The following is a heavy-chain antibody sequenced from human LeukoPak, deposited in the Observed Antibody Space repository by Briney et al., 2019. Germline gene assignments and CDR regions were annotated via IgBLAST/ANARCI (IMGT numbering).Heavy chain of an antibody. Sequence: MTSETLSLTCTVSGGSISSSSYYWGWIRQPPGKGLEWIGSIYYSGSTYYNPSLKSRVTISVDTSKNQFSLKLNSVTAADTAVYYCARDQYYYDTSGYYYYFGHWGQGTLVTVSS. CDR2: IYYSGST. CDR1: GGSISSSSYY. D-gene: IGHD3-22*01. CDR3: ARDQYYYDTSGYYYYFGH. V-gene: IGHV4-39*07. J-gene: IGHJ4*02.